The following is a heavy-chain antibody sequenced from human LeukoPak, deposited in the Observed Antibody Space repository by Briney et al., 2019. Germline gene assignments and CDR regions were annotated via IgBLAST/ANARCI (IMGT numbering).Heavy chain of an antibody. J-gene: IGHJ4*02. Sequence: GGSLRLSCAASGFTFIIYALNWVRRAPGKGLEWVSFLSGNGDSAYYADSVKGRFTVSRDNSKNTLYLQMNRLRAEDTAVYYCAKDLGGSYGGFDYWGQGTLVIVSS. CDR1: GFTFIIYA. D-gene: IGHD2-15*01. CDR2: LSGNGDSA. V-gene: IGHV3-23*01. CDR3: AKDLGGSYGGFDY.